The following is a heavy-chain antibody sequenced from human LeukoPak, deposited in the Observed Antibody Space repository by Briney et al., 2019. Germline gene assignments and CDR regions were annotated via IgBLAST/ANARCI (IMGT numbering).Heavy chain of an antibody. CDR3: ASQAILAAADTDY. Sequence: PSETLSLTCTVSGGSISSSSYYWGWIRQPPGKGLECIGSIYHSGTTHYNPSLKSRVTISVDTSKNQFSLKLSSVTAADTAIYYCASQAILAAADTDYWGQGTLVTVSS. D-gene: IGHD6-13*01. V-gene: IGHV4-39*01. J-gene: IGHJ4*02. CDR1: GGSISSSSYY. CDR2: IYHSGTT.